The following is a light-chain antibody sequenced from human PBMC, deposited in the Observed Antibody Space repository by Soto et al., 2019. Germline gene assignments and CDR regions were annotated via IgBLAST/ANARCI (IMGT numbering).Light chain of an antibody. CDR1: QSVGSSH. CDR2: DAS. V-gene: IGKV3-11*01. Sequence: EIVLTQSPGTLSLSPGERVTLSCRASQSVGSSHLAWYQQKPGQAPRLLIYDASNRATGIPARFSGSGSGTEFTLTISSLEPEDFAVYYCQQRSNWPITFGQGTRLEIK. CDR3: QQRSNWPIT. J-gene: IGKJ5*01.